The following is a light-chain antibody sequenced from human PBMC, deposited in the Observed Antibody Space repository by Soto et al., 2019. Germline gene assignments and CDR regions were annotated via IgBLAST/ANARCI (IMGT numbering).Light chain of an antibody. CDR1: QSVSSY. CDR3: QQRSNWPLT. V-gene: IGKV3-11*01. CDR2: DAS. J-gene: IGKJ4*01. Sequence: EIVLTQSPATLSLSPGERATLSCRASQSVSSYLAWYQQKPGQAPRLLIYDASNRATGIPARFSGSGSGTDLTLTSRCLEPEDVVVYYCQQRSNWPLTCGGGTKVEIK.